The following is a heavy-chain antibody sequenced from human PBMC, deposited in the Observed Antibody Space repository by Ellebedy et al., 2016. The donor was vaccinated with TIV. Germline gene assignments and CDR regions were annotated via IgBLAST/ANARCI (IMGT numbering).Heavy chain of an antibody. CDR3: AREMITGYYYYMDV. Sequence: GESLKISXAASGFTFRRFGMHWVRQAPGEGLEWVAVISSDGSKRYYADSVKGRFTISRDNSMNTLFVQMNSLRAEDTAVYYCAREMITGYYYYMDVWGKGTTVTVSS. D-gene: IGHD3-16*01. CDR1: GFTFRRFG. J-gene: IGHJ6*03. CDR2: ISSDGSKR. V-gene: IGHV3-30*03.